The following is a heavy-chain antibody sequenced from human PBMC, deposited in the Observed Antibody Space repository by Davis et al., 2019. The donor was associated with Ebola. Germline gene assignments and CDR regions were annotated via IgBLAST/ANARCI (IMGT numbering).Heavy chain of an antibody. CDR2: IKSKTDGGTT. CDR3: TTDPILWFGELLFRDDFDY. V-gene: IGHV3-15*01. J-gene: IGHJ4*02. CDR1: GFTFSNAW. D-gene: IGHD3-10*01. Sequence: GGSLRLSCAASGFTFSNAWMSWVRQAPGKGLEWVGRIKSKTDGGTTDYAAPVKGRFTISRDDSKNTLYLQMNSLKTEDTAVYYCTTDPILWFGELLFRDDFDYWGQGTLVTVSS.